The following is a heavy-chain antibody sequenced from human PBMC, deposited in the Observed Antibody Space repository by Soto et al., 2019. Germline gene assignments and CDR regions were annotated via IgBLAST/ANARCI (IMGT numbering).Heavy chain of an antibody. V-gene: IGHV3-48*02. CDR3: ARPQKDRPTYYGMDV. D-gene: IGHD2-15*01. J-gene: IGHJ6*02. CDR2: INSRSSTM. CDR1: GFTFGSYS. Sequence: EVQLVESGGGLVQPGGSLRLSCAASGFTFGSYSMIWVRQAPGKGLEWVSYINSRSSTMYYADSVKGRFTISRDNAKNSLYLQIKSLRDEDTAVYYCARPQKDRPTYYGMDVWAKGPRSPSP.